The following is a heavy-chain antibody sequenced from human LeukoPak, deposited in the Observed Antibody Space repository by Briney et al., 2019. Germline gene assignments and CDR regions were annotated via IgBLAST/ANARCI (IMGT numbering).Heavy chain of an antibody. CDR1: GGSISSYY. CDR3: ARYSSSETDFDY. Sequence: SETLSLTCTVSGGSISSYYWSWIRQPAGKGLEWIGRIYTSGSTNHNPSLKSRVTMSVDTSKNQFSLKLSSVTAADTAVYYCARYSSSETDFDYWGQGTLVTVSS. D-gene: IGHD6-6*01. V-gene: IGHV4-4*07. J-gene: IGHJ4*02. CDR2: IYTSGST.